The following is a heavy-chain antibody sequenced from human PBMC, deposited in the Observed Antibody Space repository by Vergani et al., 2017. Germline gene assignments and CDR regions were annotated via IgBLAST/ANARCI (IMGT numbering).Heavy chain of an antibody. CDR1: GFTFSSYA. D-gene: IGHD6-19*01. Sequence: EVQLVESGGGLVQPGGSLRLSCAASGFTFSSYAMSWVRQAPGKGLEWVSAISGSGGSTYYAESVKGRFTISRDHSKNTLYLQMNSLRAEDTAVYYCAKDLIGSGWSYYDYYMDVWGKGTTVTVSS. J-gene: IGHJ6*03. V-gene: IGHV3-23*04. CDR3: AKDLIGSGWSYYDYYMDV. CDR2: ISGSGGST.